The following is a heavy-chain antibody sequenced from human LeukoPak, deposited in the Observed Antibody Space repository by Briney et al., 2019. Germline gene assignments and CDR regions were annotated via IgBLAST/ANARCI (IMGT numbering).Heavy chain of an antibody. D-gene: IGHD1-1*01. V-gene: IGHV3-23*01. CDR1: GFTFSSYA. J-gene: IGHJ4*02. CDR3: AKRERESYNFGYPDY. Sequence: GGSLRLSCAASGFTFSSYAMSWVRQAPGKGLEWVSGIGGSGGSTYYANSVRGRFTISRDNSKNTLYLQMNSLRAEDTAVYYCAKRERESYNFGYPDYWGQGTLVTVSS. CDR2: IGGSGGST.